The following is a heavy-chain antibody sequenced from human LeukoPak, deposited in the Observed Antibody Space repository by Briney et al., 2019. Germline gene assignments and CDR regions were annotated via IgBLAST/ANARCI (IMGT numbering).Heavy chain of an antibody. CDR3: ARESPGGKASGIPDY. J-gene: IGHJ4*02. CDR1: GFTFSSYG. D-gene: IGHD4-23*01. CDR2: IRFDGSNK. V-gene: IGHV3-30*02. Sequence: GGSLRLSCAASGFTFSSYGIHWVRQAPGKGLEWVAFIRFDGSNKYYADSVKGRFTISRDNSKNTLYLQMNSLRAEDTAVYYCARESPGGKASGIPDYWGQGTLVTVSS.